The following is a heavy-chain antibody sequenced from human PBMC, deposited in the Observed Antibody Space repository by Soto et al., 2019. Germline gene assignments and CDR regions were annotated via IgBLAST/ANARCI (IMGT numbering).Heavy chain of an antibody. V-gene: IGHV4-34*01. D-gene: IGHD3-10*01. J-gene: IGHJ4*02. CDR1: GGSFSDYF. CDR2: INHSGST. CDR3: ARGDLSRSNY. Sequence: SETLSLTCAVYGGSFSDYFWSWIRQPPGKGLEWIGEINHSGSTNYNPSLKSRVTISVDTSKNQFSLKLSSVTAADTALYYCARGDLSRSNYWGRGILVTVSS.